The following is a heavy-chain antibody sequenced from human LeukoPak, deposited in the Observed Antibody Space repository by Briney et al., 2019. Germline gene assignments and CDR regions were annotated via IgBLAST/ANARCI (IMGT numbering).Heavy chain of an antibody. D-gene: IGHD6-19*01. CDR2: ISGSGGST. CDR1: GFTFSSYA. V-gene: IGHV3-23*01. J-gene: IGHJ4*02. CDR3: SKDLLSVYSSGWYY. Sequence: GGSLRLSCAASGFTFSSYAMSWVRQAPGKGLEWVSAISGSGGSTYYADSVKGRFTISRDNSKNTLYLQMNSLRAEDTAVYYCSKDLLSVYSSGWYYWGQGTLVTVSS.